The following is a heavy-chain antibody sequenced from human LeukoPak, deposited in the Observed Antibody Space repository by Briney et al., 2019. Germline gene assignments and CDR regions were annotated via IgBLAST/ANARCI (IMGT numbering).Heavy chain of an antibody. Sequence: GGSLRLSCAASGFTFSSYWMHWVRQAPGKWLVWVSRINSDGSSTSYADSVKGRFTISRDNAKNTLYLQMNSLRAEDTAVYYCARDRYGGYYYWGQGTLVTVSS. V-gene: IGHV3-74*01. CDR3: ARDRYGGYYY. CDR2: INSDGSST. CDR1: GFTFSSYW. J-gene: IGHJ4*02. D-gene: IGHD4-23*01.